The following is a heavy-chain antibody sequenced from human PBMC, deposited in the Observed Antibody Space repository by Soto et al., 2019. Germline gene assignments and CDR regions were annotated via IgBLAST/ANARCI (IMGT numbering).Heavy chain of an antibody. Sequence: PGGSLRLSCAASGFTFSSYAMSWVRQAPGKGLEWVSAISGSGGSTYYADSVKGRFTISRDNSKNTLCLQMNSLRAEDTAVYYCAKDVSSSRIFYYDSSGDGHFDYWGQGTLVTVSS. V-gene: IGHV3-23*01. CDR1: GFTFSSYA. CDR3: AKDVSSSRIFYYDSSGDGHFDY. J-gene: IGHJ4*02. D-gene: IGHD3-22*01. CDR2: ISGSGGST.